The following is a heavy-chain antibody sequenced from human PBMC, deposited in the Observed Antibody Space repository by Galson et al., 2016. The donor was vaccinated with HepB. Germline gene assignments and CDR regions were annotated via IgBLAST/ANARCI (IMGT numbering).Heavy chain of an antibody. CDR2: ISGSAVST. D-gene: IGHD1-26*01. Sequence: SLRLSCAASGFNFNNYAMNWVRQAPGKGLEWVSGISGSAVSTYYADSVKGRFTISRDNSKNTLYLEMNRLGAEDAAIYYCAKDLLGQFPINGMDVWGQGTTVTVSS. CDR3: AKDLLGQFPINGMDV. J-gene: IGHJ6*02. V-gene: IGHV3-23*01. CDR1: GFNFNNYA.